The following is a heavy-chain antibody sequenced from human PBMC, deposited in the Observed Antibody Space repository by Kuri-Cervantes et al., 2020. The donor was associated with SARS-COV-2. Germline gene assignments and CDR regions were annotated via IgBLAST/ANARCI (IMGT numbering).Heavy chain of an antibody. J-gene: IGHJ4*02. V-gene: IGHV3-30*14. Sequence: LSLTCAASTFSSFSVYSIPWVRQPPGKGLEWVASISSNGVNKQYTDSVRGRFTISRYNFRSTLYLQRSDLRLEDTGVYYCEMIYGDPDLDYWGQGTLVTVSS. CDR1: TFSSFSVYS. CDR3: EMIYGDPDLDY. D-gene: IGHD4-17*01. CDR2: ISSNGVNK.